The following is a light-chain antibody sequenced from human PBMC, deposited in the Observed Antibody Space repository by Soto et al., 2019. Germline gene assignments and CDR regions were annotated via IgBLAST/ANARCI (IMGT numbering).Light chain of an antibody. J-gene: IGKJ5*01. Sequence: ELVLTPSPATLYVSQGERATLSCRASQSVSSNLAWYQQKPGQAPRLLIYGASSRATGIPDRFSGSGSGTDFTLTISRLEPEDFAVYYCQQYGSSPITFGQGTRLDIK. CDR1: QSVSSN. CDR2: GAS. CDR3: QQYGSSPIT. V-gene: IGKV3-20*01.